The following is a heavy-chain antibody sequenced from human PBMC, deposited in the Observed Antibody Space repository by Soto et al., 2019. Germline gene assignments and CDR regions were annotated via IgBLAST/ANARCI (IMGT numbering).Heavy chain of an antibody. J-gene: IGHJ6*02. D-gene: IGHD2-8*01. V-gene: IGHV3-21*01. CDR2: ISSSSSYI. CDR1: GFTFSSYS. Sequence: PGGSLRLSCAASGFTFSSYSMNWVRQAPGKGLEWVSSISSSSSYIYYSDSVKGRFTISRDNANNSLYLQMNSLRAEDTAVYYCARDRVLMVYAIVFRAYRMDVWGQGTTVTVSS. CDR3: ARDRVLMVYAIVFRAYRMDV.